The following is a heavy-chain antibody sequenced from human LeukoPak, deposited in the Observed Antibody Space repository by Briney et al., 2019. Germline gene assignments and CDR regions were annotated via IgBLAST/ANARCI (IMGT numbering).Heavy chain of an antibody. Sequence: GSLRLSCAASGFTFSDYYMSWIRQAPGKGLEWVSYISGSGSTIYYADSVKGRFTISRDNAKNSLYLQMNSLRAEDTAVYYCARASLGYYYDSSGYYWLDYRGQGTLVTVSS. CDR2: ISGSGSTI. V-gene: IGHV3-11*01. D-gene: IGHD3-22*01. CDR1: GFTFSDYY. J-gene: IGHJ4*02. CDR3: ARASLGYYYDSSGYYWLDY.